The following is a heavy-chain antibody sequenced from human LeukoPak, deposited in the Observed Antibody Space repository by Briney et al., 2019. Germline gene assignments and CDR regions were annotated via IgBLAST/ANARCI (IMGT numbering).Heavy chain of an antibody. Sequence: GGSLRLSCAASGFTFSSYAMSWVRQAPGKGLEWVSAISGSGGSTYYADSVKGRFTISRDNSKNTLYLQMNSLRAEDTAVYYCANTGEEVGTTREPFDYWGQGTLVTVSS. CDR1: GFTFSSYA. CDR2: ISGSGGST. J-gene: IGHJ4*02. CDR3: ANTGEEVGTTREPFDY. D-gene: IGHD1-26*01. V-gene: IGHV3-23*01.